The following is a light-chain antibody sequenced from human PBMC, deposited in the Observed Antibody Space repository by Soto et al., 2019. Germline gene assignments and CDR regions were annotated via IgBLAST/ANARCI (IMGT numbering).Light chain of an antibody. CDR1: SSDVGGSNG. V-gene: IGLV2-18*02. CDR2: DVS. Sequence: QSVLTQPPSVSGSPGQSVAISCTGTSSDVGGSNGVSWYQQPPGTAPKLMIYDVSNRPSGVPDRCSGSKSGNTASLTISGLQAEDEGDYYCSSYTSSSTYVFGTGPKVTVL. CDR3: SSYTSSSTYV. J-gene: IGLJ1*01.